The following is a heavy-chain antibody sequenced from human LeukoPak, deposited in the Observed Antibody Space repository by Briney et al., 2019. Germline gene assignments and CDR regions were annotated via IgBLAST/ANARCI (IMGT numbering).Heavy chain of an antibody. CDR1: GGTFSSYA. CDR3: ARAPGGSYYFDY. CDR2: IIPIFGTA. D-gene: IGHD1-26*01. J-gene: IGHJ4*02. Sequence: SSVKVSCKASGGTFSSYAISWVRQAPGQGLEWMGRIIPIFGTANYAQKFQGRVTITTDESTSTAYMELSSLRSEDTAMYYCARAPGGSYYFDYWGQGTLVTVSS. V-gene: IGHV1-69*05.